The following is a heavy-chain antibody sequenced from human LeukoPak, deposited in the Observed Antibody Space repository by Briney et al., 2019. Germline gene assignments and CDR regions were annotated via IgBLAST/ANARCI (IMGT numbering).Heavy chain of an antibody. CDR2: INHSGST. CDR3: ARDCSGSSCQDT. Sequence: SETLSLTCAVYGGSFSGYYWSWIRQPPGKGLEWIGEINHSGSTNYNPSLKSQVTISVDTSKNQFSLKLSSVTAADTAVYYCARDCSGSSCQDTWGQGTLVTVSS. V-gene: IGHV4-34*01. D-gene: IGHD2-15*01. CDR1: GGSFSGYY. J-gene: IGHJ4*02.